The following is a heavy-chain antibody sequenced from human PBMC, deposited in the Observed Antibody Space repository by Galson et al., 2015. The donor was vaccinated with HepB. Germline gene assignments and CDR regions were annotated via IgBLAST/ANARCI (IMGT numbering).Heavy chain of an antibody. V-gene: IGHV3-66*02. CDR3: ARGSSGSYPNPFDY. CDR1: AFNDSSTN. CDR2: IYSGGST. Sequence: PLRQESLDHAFNDSSTNMSCARQAPGEGLESVSVIYSGGSTYSADSVKGRFTISRDNSKNTLYLQMNSLRAEDTAVYYCARGSSGSYPNPFDYWVQGTLVTVSS. J-gene: IGHJ4*02. D-gene: IGHD3-10*01.